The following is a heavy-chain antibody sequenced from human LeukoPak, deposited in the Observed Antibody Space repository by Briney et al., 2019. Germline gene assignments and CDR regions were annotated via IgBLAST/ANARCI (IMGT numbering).Heavy chain of an antibody. J-gene: IGHJ4*02. CDR3: AKVEQQLVMEYYFDY. CDR2: ISGSGGST. D-gene: IGHD6-13*01. CDR1: GFTFSSYA. Sequence: GGSLRLSCAASGFTFSSYAMSWVRQAPGKGLEWVSAISGSGGSTYYADSVKGRFTISRDSSKNTLYLQMNSLRAEDTAVYYCAKVEQQLVMEYYFDYWGQGTLVTVSS. V-gene: IGHV3-23*01.